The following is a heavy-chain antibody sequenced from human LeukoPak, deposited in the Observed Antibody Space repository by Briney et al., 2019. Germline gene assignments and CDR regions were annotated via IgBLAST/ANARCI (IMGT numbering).Heavy chain of an antibody. D-gene: IGHD2-15*01. V-gene: IGHV3-23*01. CDR3: AKPEGEVVTPYDAFDI. Sequence: GGSLRLSCAASGFTFSSYAMSWVRQAPGKGLEWVSAISGSGGSTYYADSVKGRFTISRDNSKNTLYLQMNSLRAEDTAVYYCAKPEGEVVTPYDAFDIWAKGQWSPSLQ. J-gene: IGHJ3*02. CDR1: GFTFSSYA. CDR2: ISGSGGST.